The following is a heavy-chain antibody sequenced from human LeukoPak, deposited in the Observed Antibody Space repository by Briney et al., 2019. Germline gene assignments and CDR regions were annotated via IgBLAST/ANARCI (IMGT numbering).Heavy chain of an antibody. Sequence: PGGSLRLSCAASGFTFSSYWMHWVRQAPGKGLVWVSRINSDGSSTSYADSVKGRFTISRDNAKNTLYLQMNSLRAEDTAVYYCAREGDMERLGAFDIWDQGTMVTVSS. V-gene: IGHV3-74*01. CDR3: AREGDMERLGAFDI. D-gene: IGHD1-1*01. CDR1: GFTFSSYW. CDR2: INSDGSST. J-gene: IGHJ3*02.